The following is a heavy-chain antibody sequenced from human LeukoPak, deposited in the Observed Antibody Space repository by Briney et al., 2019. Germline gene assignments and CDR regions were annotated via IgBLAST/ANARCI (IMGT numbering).Heavy chain of an antibody. CDR2: ISSSSSYI. D-gene: IGHD5-12*01. J-gene: IGHJ4*02. CDR1: GFTFSSYS. CDR3: ASLGGYSGYDN. Sequence: GGSLRLSCAASGFTFSSYSMNWVRQAPGKGLEWVSSISSSSSYIYYADSVKGRFTISRDNAKNSLYLQMNSLRAEDTAVYYCASLGGYSGYDNWGQGTLVTVSS. V-gene: IGHV3-21*01.